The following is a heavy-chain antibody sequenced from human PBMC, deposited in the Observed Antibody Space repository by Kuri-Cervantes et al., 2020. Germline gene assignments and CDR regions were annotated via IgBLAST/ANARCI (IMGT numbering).Heavy chain of an antibody. CDR2: INPNSGDA. J-gene: IGHJ6*02. Sequence: ASVKVSCKASGYTFTGYYMHWVRQAPGQGLEWMGGINPNSGDAHYAQKFQDRVSMTRDTSISTAYMELRSLRSDDTAVYYCARDSFEAAGTRYYYGMDVWGQGTTVTVSS. CDR1: GYTFTGYY. CDR3: ARDSFEAAGTRYYYGMDV. V-gene: IGHV1-2*02. D-gene: IGHD6-13*01.